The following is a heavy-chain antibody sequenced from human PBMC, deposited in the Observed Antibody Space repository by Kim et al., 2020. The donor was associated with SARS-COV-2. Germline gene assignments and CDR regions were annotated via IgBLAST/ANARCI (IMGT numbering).Heavy chain of an antibody. Sequence: SETLSLTCAVYGGSFSGYYWSWIRQPPGKGLEWIGEINHSGSTNYNPSLKSRVTISVDTSKNQFSLKLSSVTAADTAVYYCASPGSIAAVSAFDIWGQGTMVTVSS. CDR2: INHSGST. D-gene: IGHD6-13*01. V-gene: IGHV4-34*01. J-gene: IGHJ3*02. CDR1: GGSFSGYY. CDR3: ASPGSIAAVSAFDI.